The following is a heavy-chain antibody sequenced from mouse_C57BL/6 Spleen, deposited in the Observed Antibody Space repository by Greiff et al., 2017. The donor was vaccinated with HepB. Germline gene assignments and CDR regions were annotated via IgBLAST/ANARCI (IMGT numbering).Heavy chain of an antibody. CDR1: GFNINNTY. Sequence: EVHLVESVAELVRPGASVKLSCTASGFNINNTYMHWVKQRPEQGLEWIARIDPANGTTKYAPKFQGKVTITADTSTNTAYLQLTILTSEDTASYYCARSLGRNYFDYWGQGTTLTVSS. D-gene: IGHD4-1*01. CDR3: ARSLGRNYFDY. J-gene: IGHJ2*01. V-gene: IGHV14-3*01. CDR2: IDPANGTT.